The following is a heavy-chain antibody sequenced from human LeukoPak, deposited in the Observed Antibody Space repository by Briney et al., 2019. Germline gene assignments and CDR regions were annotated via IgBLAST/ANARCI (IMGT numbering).Heavy chain of an antibody. V-gene: IGHV4-61*02. J-gene: IGHJ4*02. CDR1: GASVSRGSYY. Sequence: SETLSLTCTVSGASVSRGSYYWNWIRQPAGKGLEWIGRIYTSGSTNYNPSLKSRFTIPLDTSKNRFSLKLSSVTAADTAMYYCAGVIGNYDGRLDYWGQGTLVTVSS. CDR3: AGVIGNYDGRLDY. CDR2: IYTSGST. D-gene: IGHD1-7*01.